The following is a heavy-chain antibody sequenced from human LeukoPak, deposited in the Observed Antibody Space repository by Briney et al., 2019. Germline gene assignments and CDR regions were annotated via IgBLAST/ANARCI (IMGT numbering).Heavy chain of an antibody. V-gene: IGHV3-21*01. CDR2: VSSSSSFI. CDR1: GFTFSTYS. J-gene: IGHJ4*02. CDR3: ARDYYGSETPH. D-gene: IGHD3-10*01. Sequence: GGSLRLSCAASGFTFSTYSMNWVRQAPGKGLEWVSSVSSSSSFIYYADSVKGRFTISRDNAKNSLYLQMNSLRVEDTAVYYCARDYYGSETPHWGQGTLVTVSS.